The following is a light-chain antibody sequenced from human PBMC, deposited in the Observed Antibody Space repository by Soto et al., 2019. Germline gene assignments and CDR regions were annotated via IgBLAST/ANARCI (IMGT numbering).Light chain of an antibody. J-gene: IGLJ1*01. V-gene: IGLV2-11*01. CDR2: DVS. CDR3: CSYAGSSLYV. Sequence: QSVLTQPRSVSGSPGQSVTISCTGTSSDVGGYNYVSWYQQHPGKAPKLMIYDVSKRPSGVPDRFSGSKSGNTASLTISGLQAEDEADYYCCSYAGSSLYVFGTGTKVTAL. CDR1: SSDVGGYNY.